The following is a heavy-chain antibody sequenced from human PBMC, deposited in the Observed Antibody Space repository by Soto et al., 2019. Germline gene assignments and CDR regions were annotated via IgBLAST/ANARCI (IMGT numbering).Heavy chain of an antibody. D-gene: IGHD3-3*01. V-gene: IGHV3-43*01. J-gene: IGHJ6*02. Sequence: XGSLRLSCAAAGVSFDDYNMHWVRQAPGKGLDWVSLITWNGGNTYYADSVKGRFTISRDGTTQSVSLQMTGLKREDTGLYYCARETLSFGSALDVWGQGTTVTVSS. CDR3: ARETLSFGSALDV. CDR2: ITWNGGNT. CDR1: GVSFDDYN.